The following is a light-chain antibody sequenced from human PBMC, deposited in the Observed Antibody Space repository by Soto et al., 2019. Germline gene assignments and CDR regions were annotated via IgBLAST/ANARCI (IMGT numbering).Light chain of an antibody. CDR1: QGIRND. CDR2: AAS. CDR3: LQDYNYPRT. V-gene: IGKV1-6*01. J-gene: IGKJ1*01. Sequence: AIQMTQSPSSLSASVGDRVTITCRASQGIRNDLGWYQQKPGKAPKLLIYAASSLQSGVPSRFSGSGSGTXXXLXXSXXQPEDFATYXXLQDYNYPRTFGQGTKVEIK.